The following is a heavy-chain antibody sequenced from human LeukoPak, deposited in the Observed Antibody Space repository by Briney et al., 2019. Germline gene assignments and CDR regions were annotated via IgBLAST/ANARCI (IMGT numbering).Heavy chain of an antibody. Sequence: PGRSLRLSCAASGFTFDDYAMHWVRQAPGKGLKWASGISWNSGSIGYADSVKGRFTISRDNAKNSLYLQMNSLRAEDTALYYCAKAAQAAIAVAPSYFDYWGQGTLVTVSS. CDR3: AKAAQAAIAVAPSYFDY. CDR2: ISWNSGSI. J-gene: IGHJ4*02. V-gene: IGHV3-9*01. D-gene: IGHD6-19*01. CDR1: GFTFDDYA.